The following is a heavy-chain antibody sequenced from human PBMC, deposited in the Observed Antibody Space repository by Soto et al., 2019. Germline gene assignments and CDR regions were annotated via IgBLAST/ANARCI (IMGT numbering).Heavy chain of an antibody. J-gene: IGHJ6*02. CDR2: IYYSGST. V-gene: IGHV4-61*01. CDR1: VGSISSSSYY. CDR3: ARDVRIGAGYYYYYGMDV. Sequence: SETLSLTCTVSVGSISSSSYYWGWIRQPPGKGLEWIGYIYYSGSTNYNPSLKSRVTISVDTSKNQFSLKLSSVTAADTAVYYCARDVRIGAGYYYYYGMDVWGQGTTVTVSS. D-gene: IGHD3-10*01.